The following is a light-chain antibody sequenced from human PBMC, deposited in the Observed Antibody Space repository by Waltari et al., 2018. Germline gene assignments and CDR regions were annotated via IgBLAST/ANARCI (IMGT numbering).Light chain of an antibody. V-gene: IGLV1-40*01. CDR3: QSYDSSLSGI. CDR1: SPNIGAGYD. CDR2: SNT. J-gene: IGLJ2*01. Sequence: QSVLTQPPSVSGAPGQRVTISCTGSSPNIGAGYDVHWYQQLPGAAPNLLIFSNTNRASGVPDRTSASKSGTSASLVITGLQAEDEADYFCQSYDSSLSGIFGGGTKLTVL.